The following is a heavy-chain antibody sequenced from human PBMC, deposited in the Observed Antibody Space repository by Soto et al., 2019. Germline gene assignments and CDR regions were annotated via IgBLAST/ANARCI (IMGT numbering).Heavy chain of an antibody. Sequence: QVQLVQSGAEVKEPGSSVKVSCKASGGTFDDFIMNWVRQTPGQGLEWVGGIVPMFGTATYAEKFKGRVTISATGSTRTAYMELTSLRSEDTAVYYCARNGTYRRSLSQYLGMDVWGQGTTVTVS. CDR1: GGTFDDFI. D-gene: IGHD2-2*01. CDR2: IVPMFGTA. J-gene: IGHJ6*02. V-gene: IGHV1-69*01. CDR3: ARNGTYRRSLSQYLGMDV.